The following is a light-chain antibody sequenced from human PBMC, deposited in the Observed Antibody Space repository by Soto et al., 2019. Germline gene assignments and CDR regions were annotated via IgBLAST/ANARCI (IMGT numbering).Light chain of an antibody. J-gene: IGKJ1*01. CDR3: QQSYSTSWT. V-gene: IGKV1-39*01. CDR1: QSSSSY. CDR2: AAS. Sequence: DIQMTQSPSSLSASVGDRVTITCRASQSSSSYLNWYQQKPGKAPKILIYAASSLQSGVPSRFSGSGSGTDFTLTISSLQPEDFATYYCQQSYSTSWTFGQGTKVEIK.